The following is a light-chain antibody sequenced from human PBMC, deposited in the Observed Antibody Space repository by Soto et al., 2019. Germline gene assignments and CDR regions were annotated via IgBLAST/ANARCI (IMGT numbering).Light chain of an antibody. Sequence: DIQMTQSPSSLSASVGDRVTITCQASQDISNYLNWYQQKPGKAPKLLIYDASNLETGVPSRFSGSGSGTDFTFTISSLQPEDIATYYCQQYDNLPSLTFGGGTKVHIK. V-gene: IGKV1-33*01. CDR3: QQYDNLPSLT. CDR1: QDISNY. CDR2: DAS. J-gene: IGKJ4*01.